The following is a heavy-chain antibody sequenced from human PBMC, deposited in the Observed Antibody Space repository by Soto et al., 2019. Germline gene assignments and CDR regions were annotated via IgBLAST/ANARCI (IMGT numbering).Heavy chain of an antibody. CDR1: GGSVTNSSYY. V-gene: IGHV4-39*02. D-gene: IGHD2-2*01. CDR3: AILLVGAPVANA. CDR2: VYYTGRS. Sequence: PSETLSRTCPVSGGSVTNSSYYWGWIRQSPGKVLEWIGGVYYTGRSYSKSSVKSRVTISVDTSKNPFSLNLTSVTAADTAVYFCAILLVGAPVANAWGQGTLVTVSS. J-gene: IGHJ5*02.